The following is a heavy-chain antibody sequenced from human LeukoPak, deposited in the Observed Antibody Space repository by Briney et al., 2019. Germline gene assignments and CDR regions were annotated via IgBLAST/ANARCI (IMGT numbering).Heavy chain of an antibody. CDR1: GFTFSNAW. CDR3: TTDLLLWFGELPDMG. D-gene: IGHD3-10*01. Sequence: KAGGSLRLSCAASGFTFSNAWMSWVRQAPGKGLEWVGRIKSKTDGGTTDYAAPVKGRFTISRDDSKNTLYLQMNSLKTEDTAVYYCTTDLLLWFGELPDMGWGQGTLVTVSS. J-gene: IGHJ4*02. CDR2: IKSKTDGGTT. V-gene: IGHV3-15*01.